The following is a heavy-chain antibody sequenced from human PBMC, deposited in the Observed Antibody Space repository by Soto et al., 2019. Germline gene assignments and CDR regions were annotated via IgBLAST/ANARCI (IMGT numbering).Heavy chain of an antibody. J-gene: IGHJ4*02. CDR1: GFTFSSYS. CDR2: ISISSSYI. D-gene: IGHD3-9*01. V-gene: IGHV3-21*01. Sequence: GGSLRLSCAVSGFTFSSYSMNWVRQAPGKGLEWVSSISISSSYIYYADSVKGRFTISRDNAKNSLYLQMNSLRAEDTAVYYCAGAAYYDILTSYYYFPYWGQGTLVTVSS. CDR3: AGAAYYDILTSYYYFPY.